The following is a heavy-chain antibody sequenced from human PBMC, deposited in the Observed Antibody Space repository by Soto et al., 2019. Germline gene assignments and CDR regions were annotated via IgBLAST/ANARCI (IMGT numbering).Heavy chain of an antibody. CDR1: GGSISSGGYS. J-gene: IGHJ4*02. D-gene: IGHD3-22*01. Sequence: PSETLSLTCAVSGGSISSGGYSWSWIRQPPGKGLEWIGYIYHSGSTYYNPSLKSRVTISVDRSKNQFSLKLSSVTAADTAVYYCARFSPYDSSGYYYGALDYWGQGTLVTVSS. CDR3: ARFSPYDSSGYYYGALDY. V-gene: IGHV4-30-2*01. CDR2: IYHSGST.